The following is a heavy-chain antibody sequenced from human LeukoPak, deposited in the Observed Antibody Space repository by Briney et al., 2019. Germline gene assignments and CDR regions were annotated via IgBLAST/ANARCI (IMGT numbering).Heavy chain of an antibody. D-gene: IGHD2-2*01. Sequence: ASVKVSCKASGYTFTSYGISWVRQAPGQGLEWIGWISAYNGNTNYAQKLQGRVTMTTDTSTSTAYMELRSLRSDDTAVYYCARVVVVPAAIHYFDYWGQGTLVTVSS. J-gene: IGHJ4*02. CDR3: ARVVVVPAAIHYFDY. CDR1: GYTFTSYG. CDR2: ISAYNGNT. V-gene: IGHV1-18*01.